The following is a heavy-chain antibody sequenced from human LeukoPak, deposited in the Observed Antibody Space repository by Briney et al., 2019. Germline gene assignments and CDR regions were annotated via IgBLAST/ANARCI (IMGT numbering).Heavy chain of an antibody. CDR1: GYSFTNYW. J-gene: IGHJ4*02. V-gene: IGHV5-51*07. CDR3: ARQYCTSTTCYHREFDF. CDR2: IYPGDSNT. Sequence: GESLKISCKGSGYSFTNYWIAWVHQMPGKGLECMGIIYPGDSNTKYSPSFQGLVTISADKSISTAYLQWSSLKASDTSIYYCARQYCTSTTCYHREFDFWGRGTLVTVSS. D-gene: IGHD2-2*01.